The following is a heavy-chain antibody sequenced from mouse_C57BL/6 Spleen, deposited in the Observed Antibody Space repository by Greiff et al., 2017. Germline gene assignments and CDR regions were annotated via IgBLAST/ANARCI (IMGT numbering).Heavy chain of an antibody. CDR2: ISSGSSTI. CDR3: ARGLRGGYFDY. CDR1: GFTFSGYG. J-gene: IGHJ2*01. Sequence: EVQRVESGGGLAKPGGSLKLSCAASGFTFSGYGMHWVRQAPGKGLEWFAYISSGSSTIYYADTVKGRFTISRDNAKNTLFLQLTSLRSEDTAMYYCARGLRGGYFDYWGQGTTLTVSS. V-gene: IGHV5-17*01.